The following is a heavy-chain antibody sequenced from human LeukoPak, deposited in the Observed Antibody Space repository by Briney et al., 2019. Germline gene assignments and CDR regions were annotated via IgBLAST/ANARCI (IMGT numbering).Heavy chain of an antibody. J-gene: IGHJ3*02. V-gene: IGHV4-31*03. CDR3: AKRLYDSSEEALDI. D-gene: IGHD3-22*01. CDR1: GGSVRNDNYY. CDR2: IYYSGRA. Sequence: SETLSLTCSVSGGSVRNDNYYWTWIRQLPRRGLEWIGFIYYSGRAYYNPSLKSRLSISVDTSRNQFSLRLSSVTAADTAVYYCAKRLYDSSEEALDIWGQGTMVAVSS.